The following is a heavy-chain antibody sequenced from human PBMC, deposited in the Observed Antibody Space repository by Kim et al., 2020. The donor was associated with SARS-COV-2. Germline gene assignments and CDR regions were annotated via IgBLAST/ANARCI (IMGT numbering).Heavy chain of an antibody. J-gene: IGHJ4*01. CDR2: IHYSGST. D-gene: IGHD3-22*01. CDR3: TRIQGESSGFYFDY. V-gene: IGHV4-31*03. CDR1: GGSISNADYY. Sequence: SETLSLTCTVSGGSISNADYYWSWIRQHPGKGLEWIGYIHYSGSTYYNPSLKSRVTISVDTSKKQFYLKLSSVSAADTAVYYGTRIQGESSGFYFDYWG.